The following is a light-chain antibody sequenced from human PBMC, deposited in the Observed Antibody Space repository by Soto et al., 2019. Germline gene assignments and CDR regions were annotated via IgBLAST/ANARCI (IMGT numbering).Light chain of an antibody. J-gene: IGKJ1*01. V-gene: IGKV3-15*01. CDR2: GAS. CDR1: QSVSNK. CDR3: QHSNDWCWT. Sequence: EIVMTQSPATRSVSPGERATLSCRASQSVSNKLAWYQQKPGQAPRLLIYGASTRATDIPARFSGSGSGTEFTLTISSLQSENFAVYYCQHSNDWCWTFGQGTKVEIK.